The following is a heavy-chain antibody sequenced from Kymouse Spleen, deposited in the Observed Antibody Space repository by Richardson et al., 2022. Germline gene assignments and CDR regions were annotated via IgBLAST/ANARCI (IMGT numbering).Heavy chain of an antibody. Sequence: EVQLVESGGGLVQPGGSLRLSCAASGFTFSDHYMDWVRQAPGKGLEWVGRTRNKANSYTTEYAASVKGRFTISRDDSKNSLYLQMNSLKTEDTAVYYCARWGYYYYYGMDVWGQGTTVTVSS. CDR1: GFTFSDHY. V-gene: IGHV3-72*01. J-gene: IGHJ6*02. CDR3: ARWGYYYYYGMDV. CDR2: TRNKANSYTT. D-gene: IGHD3-16*02,IGHD7-27*02.